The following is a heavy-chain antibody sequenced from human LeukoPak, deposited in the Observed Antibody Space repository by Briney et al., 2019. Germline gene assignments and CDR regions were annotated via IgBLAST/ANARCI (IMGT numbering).Heavy chain of an antibody. CDR3: ARKFVGSRGYYFDN. CDR1: GYTFTSYD. J-gene: IGHJ4*02. V-gene: IGHV1-8*02. Sequence: ASVKVSCKASGYTFTSYDINWVRQATGQGLEWMGWMNPNSGNTGYAQKFQGRVTMTRNTSITTAYMELSGLRSEDTSVYYCARKFVGSRGYYFDNWGQGTLVTVSS. CDR2: MNPNSGNT. D-gene: IGHD3-10*01.